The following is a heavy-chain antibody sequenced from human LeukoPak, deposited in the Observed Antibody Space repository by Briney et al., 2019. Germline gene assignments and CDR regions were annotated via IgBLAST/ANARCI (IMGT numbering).Heavy chain of an antibody. CDR2: ISYDGKSE. V-gene: IGHV3-30*04. Sequence: GGSLRLSCAASRLTFSVYTMHWVRQAPGKGLEWVAVISYDGKSEYYADSVKGRFTISRDSSRNTLYLQMSSLGDEDTAVYFCAAEYCGGGFCYTRHSGHDYWGQGTLVTVSS. J-gene: IGHJ4*02. D-gene: IGHD2-15*01. CDR1: RLTFSVYT. CDR3: AAEYCGGGFCYTRHSGHDY.